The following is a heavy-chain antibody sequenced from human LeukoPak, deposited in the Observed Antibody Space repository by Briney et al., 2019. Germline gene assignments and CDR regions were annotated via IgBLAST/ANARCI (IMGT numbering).Heavy chain of an antibody. Sequence: SETLSLTCTVSGGSISSSSYYWGWIRQPPGKGLEWIGSIYYSGSTYYNPSLKSRVTISVDTSKNQFSLKLSSVTAADTAVYYCARQGDSSGYNDYWGQGALVTVSS. CDR3: ARQGDSSGYNDY. CDR2: IYYSGST. V-gene: IGHV4-39*01. CDR1: GGSISSSSYY. J-gene: IGHJ4*02. D-gene: IGHD3-22*01.